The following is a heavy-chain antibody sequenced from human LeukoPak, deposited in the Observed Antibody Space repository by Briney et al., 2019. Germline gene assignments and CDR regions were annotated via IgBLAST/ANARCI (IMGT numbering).Heavy chain of an antibody. CDR2: ISWNSGSI. CDR3: AKDRGGSSSSSWYPFYYYGMDV. D-gene: IGHD6-13*01. CDR1: GFTFDDYA. V-gene: IGHV3-9*01. J-gene: IGHJ6*02. Sequence: GGSLRLSCAASGFTFDDYAMHWVRQAPGKGLEWVSGISWNSGSIGYADSVKGRFTISRDNAKNSLYLQMNSLRAEDTALYYCAKDRGGSSSSSWYPFYYYGMDVWGQGTTVTVSS.